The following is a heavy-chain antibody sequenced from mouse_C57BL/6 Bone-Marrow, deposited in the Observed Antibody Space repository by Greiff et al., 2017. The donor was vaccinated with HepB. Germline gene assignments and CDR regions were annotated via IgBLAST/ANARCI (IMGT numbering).Heavy chain of an antibody. CDR2: ISNGGGST. CDR1: GFTFSDYY. D-gene: IGHD2-14*01. J-gene: IGHJ2*01. Sequence: EVKLMESGGGLVQPGGSLKLSCAASGFTFSDYYMYWVRQTPEKRLEWVAYISNGGGSTYYPDTVKGRFTISRDNAKKTLYLQMSRLKSEDTAMYYCARHRGEGNYFDYWGQGTTLTVSS. V-gene: IGHV5-12*01. CDR3: ARHRGEGNYFDY.